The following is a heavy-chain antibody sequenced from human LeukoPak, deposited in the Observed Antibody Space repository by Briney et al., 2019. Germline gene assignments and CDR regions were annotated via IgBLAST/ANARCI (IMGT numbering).Heavy chain of an antibody. CDR1: GGSVTRGAYS. CDR2: IYTSGDT. D-gene: IGHD3-10*01. CDR3: APGDYGAGSPVMRY. Sequence: SETLSLTCTVSGGSVTRGAYSWTWIRQPVGKGLEWIGRIYTSGDTKYNPSLKSRVTISVGASNNQFSLKLTSVTAADTAVYYCAPGDYGAGSPVMRYWGHGTLVIVSS. V-gene: IGHV4-61*02. J-gene: IGHJ4*01.